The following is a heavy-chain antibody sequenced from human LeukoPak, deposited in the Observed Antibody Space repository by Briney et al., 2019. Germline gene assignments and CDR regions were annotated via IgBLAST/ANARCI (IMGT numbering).Heavy chain of an antibody. Sequence: GGSLRLSCAASGFTVSSNYMSWVRQAPGKGLEWVSVIYSGGSTYYADSVKGRFTISRDNSKNTLYLQMNSLRAEDTAVYYCARTLDYSGSGSYNWYYGLDVWGQGTTVTVSS. CDR2: IYSGGST. D-gene: IGHD3-10*01. J-gene: IGHJ6*02. CDR3: ARTLDYSGSGSYNWYYGLDV. V-gene: IGHV3-66*01. CDR1: GFTVSSNY.